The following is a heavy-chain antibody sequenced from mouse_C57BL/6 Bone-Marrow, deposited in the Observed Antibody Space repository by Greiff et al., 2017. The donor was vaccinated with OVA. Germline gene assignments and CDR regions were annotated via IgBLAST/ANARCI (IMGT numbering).Heavy chain of an antibody. D-gene: IGHD1-1*01. Sequence: QVQLQQSGAELMKPGASVKLSCKATGYTFTGYWIEWVKQRPGPGLEWIGEILPGSGSTNYNEKFKGKAAFTADTSSNPAYIQRSSLPTADSAVYYCSRRELRPLTGYWGEGTTLTVSS. CDR3: SRRELRPLTGY. CDR1: GYTFTGYW. V-gene: IGHV1-9*01. J-gene: IGHJ2*01. CDR2: ILPGSGST.